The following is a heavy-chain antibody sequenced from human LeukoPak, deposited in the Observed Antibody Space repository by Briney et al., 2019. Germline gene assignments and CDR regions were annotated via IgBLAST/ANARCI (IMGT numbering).Heavy chain of an antibody. D-gene: IGHD3-22*01. CDR3: ASAYDSSGYYYY. CDR2: ISAYNGNT. V-gene: IGHV1-18*01. J-gene: IGHJ4*02. Sequence: GASVKVSCKASGYTFTSYGISWVRQAPGQGLEGMGWISAYNGNTNYAEKLQGRVTMTTDTSTSTAYMELRSLRSDDTAVYYCASAYDSSGYYYYWGQGTLVTVSS. CDR1: GYTFTSYG.